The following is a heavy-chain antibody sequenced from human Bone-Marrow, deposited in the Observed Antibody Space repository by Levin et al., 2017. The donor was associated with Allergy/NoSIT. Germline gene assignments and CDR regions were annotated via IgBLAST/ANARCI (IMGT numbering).Heavy chain of an antibody. CDR1: GYTFTSYA. J-gene: IGHJ5*02. V-gene: IGHV1-3*01. Sequence: GESLKISCKASGYTFTSYAMHWVRQAPGQRLEWMGWINAGNGNTKYSQKFQGRVTITRDTSASTAYMELSSLRSEDTAVYYCAGDPIIAAAGTGWSWFDPWGQGTLVTVSS. CDR2: INAGNGNT. CDR3: AGDPIIAAAGTGWSWFDP. D-gene: IGHD6-13*01.